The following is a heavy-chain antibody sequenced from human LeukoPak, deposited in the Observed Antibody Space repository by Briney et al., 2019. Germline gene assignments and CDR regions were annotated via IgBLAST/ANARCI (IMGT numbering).Heavy chain of an antibody. CDR2: TYYRSKWNY. J-gene: IGHJ6*02. CDR3: ARRQHANNGVDV. Sequence: SQTLLLTCAISGDSVSTTTSIWNWIRQSPSRGLEWLGRTYYRSKWNYDYADSVKSRITISPDTSENQFSLQLQFVTPEDSAVYSYARRQHANNGVDVWGQGTTVTVSS. V-gene: IGHV6-1*01. CDR1: GDSVSTTTSI.